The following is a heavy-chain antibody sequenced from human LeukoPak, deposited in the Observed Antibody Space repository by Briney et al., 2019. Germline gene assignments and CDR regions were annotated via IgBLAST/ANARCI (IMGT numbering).Heavy chain of an antibody. Sequence: GGSLRLSCAASGFTFSNHAMHWVRQAPGKGLEWVALISYDETNKYYADSVKGRFTISRDNSKNTLDLQMNSLRGEDTAVYYCAKDSWAVTTLYDWGQGTLVTVSS. CDR1: GFTFSNHA. CDR3: AKDSWAVTTLYD. V-gene: IGHV3-30-3*01. CDR2: ISYDETNK. D-gene: IGHD4-11*01. J-gene: IGHJ4*02.